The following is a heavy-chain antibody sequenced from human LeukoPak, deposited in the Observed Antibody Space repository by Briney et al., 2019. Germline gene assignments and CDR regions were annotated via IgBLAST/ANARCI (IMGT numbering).Heavy chain of an antibody. CDR1: GFTFYNTW. D-gene: IGHD5-12*01. CDR2: IKTRSDGGTT. CDR3: ATGGYDFSY. Sequence: PGGSLRLSCTVSGFTFYNTWMNWVRRAPGKGLEWVGRIKTRSDGGTTDYAAPIKGRFTISSDDSKNTLFLQMNSLKTEDTAVYYCATGGYDFSYWGQGTLVTVSS. V-gene: IGHV3-15*07. J-gene: IGHJ4*02.